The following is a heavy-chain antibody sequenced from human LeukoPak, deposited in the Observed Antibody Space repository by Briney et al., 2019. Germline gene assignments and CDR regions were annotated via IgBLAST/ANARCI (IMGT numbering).Heavy chain of an antibody. D-gene: IGHD1-26*01. Sequence: ASVKVSCKVSGYSLSELSTHWVRQAPGQGLEWMGGFDPGDDETIYAQKFQGRVTMTEDTSTNTAYLELSSLRSEDTAVYFCATEKDLLLDSWGQGTPVTVSS. CDR1: GYSLSELS. J-gene: IGHJ5*01. CDR2: FDPGDDET. CDR3: ATEKDLLLDS. V-gene: IGHV1-24*01.